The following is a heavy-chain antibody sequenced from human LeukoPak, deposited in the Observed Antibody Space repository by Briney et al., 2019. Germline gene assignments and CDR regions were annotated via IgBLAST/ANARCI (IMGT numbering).Heavy chain of an antibody. CDR3: AKEVWPGNTGWHLFDS. J-gene: IGHJ4*02. CDR1: GFTFSTYA. V-gene: IGHV3-23*01. D-gene: IGHD1-14*01. CDR2: ISASGRT. Sequence: GGSLRLSCAASGFTFSTYAMSWVRQAPGKGLEWVSAISASGRTYYADSVRGRFTISRDGSKNTLYLQMNSLRGEDTALYYCAKEVWPGNTGWHLFDSWGQGTLVTVSS.